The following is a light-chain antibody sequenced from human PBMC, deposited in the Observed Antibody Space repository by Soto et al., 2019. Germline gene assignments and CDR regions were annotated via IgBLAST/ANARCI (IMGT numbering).Light chain of an antibody. CDR2: GAS. CDR3: QHYSTWLWT. Sequence: EIVMTQSPATLSVSPGERATLSCRASQSVSSKLAWYQQKPGQGPRLLIYGASTMANGIPARFSGSGSGTESTLTISSLQSEDFAVYYCQHYSTWLWTSGKGTKVESK. V-gene: IGKV3-15*01. J-gene: IGKJ1*01. CDR1: QSVSSK.